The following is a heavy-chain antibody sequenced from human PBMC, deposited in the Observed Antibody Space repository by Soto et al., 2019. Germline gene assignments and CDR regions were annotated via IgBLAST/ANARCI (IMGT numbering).Heavy chain of an antibody. J-gene: IGHJ4*02. CDR1: GGSISSGDYY. CDR3: ARRTTVAWGPVY. CDR2: IYYSGST. V-gene: IGHV4-30-4*01. Sequence: TLSLTCTVSGGSISSGDYYWSWIRQPPGKGLEWIGYIYYSGSTYYNPSLKSRVTISVDTSKNQFSLKLSSVTAADTAVYYCARRTTVAWGPVYWGQGTLVTVSS. D-gene: IGHD4-17*01.